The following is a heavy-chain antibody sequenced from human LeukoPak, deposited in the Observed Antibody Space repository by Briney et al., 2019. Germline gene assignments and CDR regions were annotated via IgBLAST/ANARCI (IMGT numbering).Heavy chain of an antibody. Sequence: ASVKVSCKASGYTFASYGISWVRQAPGQGLEGMGWISAYNGNTNYAQKLQGRVTMNTDTSKSTAYMELRSLRSDDTAVYYCSRAVASGFDPWGQGTLVTVSS. CDR3: SRAVASGFDP. CDR2: ISAYNGNT. J-gene: IGHJ5*02. V-gene: IGHV1-18*01. CDR1: GYTFASYG.